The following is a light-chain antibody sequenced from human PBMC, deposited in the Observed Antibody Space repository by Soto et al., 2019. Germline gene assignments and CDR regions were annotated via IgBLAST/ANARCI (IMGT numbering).Light chain of an antibody. Sequence: DIQMTQSPSTLSASVGDRVTITCRASQSISSSLAWYQQKPGIAPKLLIYDASSLESGVPSRFSGSGSGTEFTLTISSLQPDDFATYYCQQYNRYSRTFGQGTKVDSK. J-gene: IGKJ1*01. CDR2: DAS. CDR3: QQYNRYSRT. CDR1: QSISSS. V-gene: IGKV1-5*01.